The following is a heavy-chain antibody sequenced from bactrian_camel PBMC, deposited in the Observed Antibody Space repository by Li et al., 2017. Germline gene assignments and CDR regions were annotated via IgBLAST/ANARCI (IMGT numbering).Heavy chain of an antibody. CDR3: AADLVTGGNWRSIDHWSY. CDR1: AYSHRRFC. D-gene: IGHD7*01. CDR2: IYGGITT. Sequence: QLVESGGGSVQTGESLTLSCSASAYSHRRFCMGWIRQAPGKEREGVAAIYGGITTYYDDSVKGRFTISQDNAKPMLYLQMNALKPEDTAMYYCAADLVTGGNWRSIDHWSYWGQGTQFTVS. J-gene: IGHJ4*01. V-gene: IGHV3S1*01.